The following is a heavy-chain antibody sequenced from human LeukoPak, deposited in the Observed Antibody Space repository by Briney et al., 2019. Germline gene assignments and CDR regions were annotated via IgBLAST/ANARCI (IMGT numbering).Heavy chain of an antibody. D-gene: IGHD3-22*01. CDR2: INWNGDDT. V-gene: IGHV3-20*04. CDR3: ARVVRDDSSGSSSGRFDY. Sequence: PGGSLKLSCAAYGFTFEDYGMSWVRHAPGKGLEWVSGINWNGDDTPYVDSVKGRFIISRDNAKNSLHLQMNSLRVEDTAFYFCARVVRDDSSGSSSGRFDYWGQGTLVTVSS. J-gene: IGHJ4*02. CDR1: GFTFEDYG.